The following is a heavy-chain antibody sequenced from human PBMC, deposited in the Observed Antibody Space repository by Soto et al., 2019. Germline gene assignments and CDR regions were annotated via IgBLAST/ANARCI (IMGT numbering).Heavy chain of an antibody. Sequence: QVQLVESGGGVVQPGRSLRLSCAASGFTFSSYGMHWVRQAPGKGLEWVAVISYDGSNKYYADSVKGRFTISRDNSKNTLYLQMNSLRAEDTAVYYCAKVARAVAPPYYFDYWGQGTLVTVSS. CDR2: ISYDGSNK. CDR3: AKVARAVAPPYYFDY. D-gene: IGHD6-19*01. CDR1: GFTFSSYG. V-gene: IGHV3-30*18. J-gene: IGHJ4*02.